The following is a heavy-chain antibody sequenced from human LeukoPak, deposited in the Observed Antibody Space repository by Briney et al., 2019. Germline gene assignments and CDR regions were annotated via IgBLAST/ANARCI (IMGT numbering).Heavy chain of an antibody. J-gene: IGHJ4*02. V-gene: IGHV3-48*01. D-gene: IGHD6-13*01. Sequence: GGSLRLSCAASGFTFSSYTMNWVRQAPGKGLEWVSCIDGGNNAIYYGDSVKGRFTISRDNAKNSLYLQMRSLRAEDTAVYYCARGSGRSWPQFDYWGQGTLVTVSS. CDR3: ARGSGRSWPQFDY. CDR2: IDGGNNAI. CDR1: GFTFSSYT.